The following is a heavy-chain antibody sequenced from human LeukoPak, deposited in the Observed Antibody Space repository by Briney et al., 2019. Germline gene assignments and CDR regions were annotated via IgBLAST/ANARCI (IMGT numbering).Heavy chain of an antibody. CDR2: INPNSGGT. CDR3: ARAGRPRWFGELIYYFDY. J-gene: IGHJ4*02. CDR1: GYTFTGYY. D-gene: IGHD3-10*01. V-gene: IGHV1-2*02. Sequence: ASVKVSCKASGYTFTGYYMHWVRQAPGQGLEWMGWINPNSGGTNYAQKFQGRVTMTRDTSISTAYMELRSLRSDDTAVYYCARAGRPRWFGELIYYFDYWGQGTLVAVSS.